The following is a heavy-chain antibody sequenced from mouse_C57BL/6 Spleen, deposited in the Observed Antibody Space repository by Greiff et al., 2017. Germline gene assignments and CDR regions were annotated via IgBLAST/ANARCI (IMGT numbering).Heavy chain of an antibody. CDR2: IHPSDSDT. J-gene: IGHJ2*01. D-gene: IGHD2-5*01. CDR1: GYTFTSYW. CDR3: AMDYSNYEGFDY. Sequence: QVQLQQPGAELVKPGASVKVSCKASGYTFTSYWMHWVKQRPGQGLEWIGRIHPSDSDTNYNQKFKGKATLTVDKSSSTAYMQLGSLTSEDSAVYYCAMDYSNYEGFDYWGQGTTLTVSS. V-gene: IGHV1-74*01.